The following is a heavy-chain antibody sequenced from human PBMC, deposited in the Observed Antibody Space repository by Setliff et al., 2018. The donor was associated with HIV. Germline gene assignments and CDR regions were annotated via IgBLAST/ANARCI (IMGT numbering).Heavy chain of an antibody. V-gene: IGHV4-39*01. CDR1: GGSFTDSDYY. J-gene: IGHJ3*01. Sequence: TSETLSLTCTVSGGSFTDSDYYWAWVRQAPGKGLEWIGSIYHSGPTYYNPSLKGRITMSVDTSRSQFSLKLRSVTAADTAIYYCARHKTHYDFYAFDVWGQGTMVTVSS. D-gene: IGHD3-3*01. CDR2: IYHSGPT. CDR3: ARHKTHYDFYAFDV.